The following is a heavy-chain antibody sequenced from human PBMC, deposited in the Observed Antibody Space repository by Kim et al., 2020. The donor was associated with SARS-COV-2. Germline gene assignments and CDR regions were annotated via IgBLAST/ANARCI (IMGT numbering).Heavy chain of an antibody. D-gene: IGHD6-13*01. Sequence: SETLSLTCAVYGGSFSGYYWSWIRQPPGKGLEWIGEINHSGSTNYNPSLKSRVTISVDTSKNQFSLKLSSVTAADTAVYYCASAAAATRDFQHWGQGTLVTVSS. J-gene: IGHJ1*01. CDR2: INHSGST. CDR1: GGSFSGYY. CDR3: ASAAAATRDFQH. V-gene: IGHV4-34*01.